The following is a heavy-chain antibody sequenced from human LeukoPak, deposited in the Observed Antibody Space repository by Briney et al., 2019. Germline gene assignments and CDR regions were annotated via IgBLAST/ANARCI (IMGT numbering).Heavy chain of an antibody. CDR2: IYYSGST. D-gene: IGHD7-27*01. V-gene: IGHV4-59*01. J-gene: IGHJ5*02. CDR1: GASISTYY. Sequence: AETLPLTCTVSGASISTYYWSWIRQPPGKGLEWIGYIYYSGSTNYNPSLESRVTLSIDKSKNQFSLKLGSVTAADTAVYYCARDAEISLTGWDNLVDPWGQ. CDR3: ARDAEISLTGWDNLVDP.